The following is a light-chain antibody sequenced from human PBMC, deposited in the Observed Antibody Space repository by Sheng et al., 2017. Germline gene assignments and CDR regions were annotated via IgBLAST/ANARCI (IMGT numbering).Light chain of an antibody. CDR1: QNIYRD. J-gene: IGKJ4*01. Sequence: EIVMTQSPATLSMSPGQRATLSCRASQNIYRDLAWYQQRPGQAPRLLIYGTSTRAAGTPVRFSGSGSGTEFTLTISSLQPEDFATYSCQQYFSIPPLTFGGGTKVEMK. CDR2: GTS. V-gene: IGKV3-15*01. CDR3: QQYFSIPPLT.